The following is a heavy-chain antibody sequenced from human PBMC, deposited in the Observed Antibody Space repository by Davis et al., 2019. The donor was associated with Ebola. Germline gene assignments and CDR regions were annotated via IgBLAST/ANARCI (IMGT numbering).Heavy chain of an antibody. CDR2: IYYSGST. V-gene: IGHV4-39*07. D-gene: IGHD4-17*01. Sequence: SETLSLTCTVSGGSISSSSYYWGWIRQPPGKGLEWIGSIYYSGSTNYNPSLKSRVTISVDTSKNQFSLKLSSVTAADTAVYYCARTRGDYAWFDPWGQGTLVTVSS. J-gene: IGHJ5*02. CDR1: GGSISSSSYY. CDR3: ARTRGDYAWFDP.